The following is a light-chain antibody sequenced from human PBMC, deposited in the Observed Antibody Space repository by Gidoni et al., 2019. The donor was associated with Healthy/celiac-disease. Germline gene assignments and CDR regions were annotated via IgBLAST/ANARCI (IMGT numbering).Light chain of an antibody. Sequence: SYELTQPPSVSVSPGQTASITCSGDKLGDKYACWYQQKPGQSPVLVIYQDSKRPSGIPERFSGSNSGNTATLTISGTQAMDEADYYCQAWDSRTCWVFGGGTKLTVL. J-gene: IGLJ3*02. CDR3: QAWDSRTCWV. CDR1: KLGDKY. CDR2: QDS. V-gene: IGLV3-1*01.